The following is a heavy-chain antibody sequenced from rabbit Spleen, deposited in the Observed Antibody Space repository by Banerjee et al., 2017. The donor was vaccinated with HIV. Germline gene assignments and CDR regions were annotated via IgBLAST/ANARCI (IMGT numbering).Heavy chain of an antibody. J-gene: IGHJ4*01. Sequence: QEQLVESGGGLVQPGASLTLTCKASGFSFSNKAVMCWRRQAPGKGLGWIACINAVTGKAVYASWAKGRFTFSKPSSTTVTLQMTRLTAADTATYFCARDLDGDIGWNFSWWGPGTLVTVS. CDR2: INAVTGKA. V-gene: IGHV1S45*01. CDR3: ARDLDGDIGWNFSW. D-gene: IGHD2-1*01. CDR1: GFSFSNKAV.